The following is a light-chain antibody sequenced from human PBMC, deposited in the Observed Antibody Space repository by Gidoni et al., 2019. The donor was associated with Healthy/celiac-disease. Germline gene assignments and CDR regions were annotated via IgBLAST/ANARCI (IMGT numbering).Light chain of an antibody. J-gene: IGKJ4*01. CDR3: QQYDVLPPPS. V-gene: IGKV1-33*01. CDR1: QDISIY. CDR2: DAS. Sequence: DIQMTQSRSSLSASVGDRVTITCQASQDISIYLNWYQQKPGKAPELLIYDASNLEIGVPSRFSGSGSGTYFTFTISSLQPEDIATYYCQQYDVLPPPSFGGGTKVEI.